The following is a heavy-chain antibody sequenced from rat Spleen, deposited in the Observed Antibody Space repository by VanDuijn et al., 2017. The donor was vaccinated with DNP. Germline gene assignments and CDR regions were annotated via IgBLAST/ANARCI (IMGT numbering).Heavy chain of an antibody. J-gene: IGHJ3*01. CDR1: GFTFSNYY. D-gene: IGHD1-7*01. CDR2: ISTVGDNA. Sequence: EVQLVESGGGLVQPGRSLKLSCAASGFTFSNYYMAWVRQAPKKGLEWVATISTVGDNAYYRDSVKGRFTISRDDARSTLYLQMDSLRSEDTATYYCATSSYFGYDYGFAYWGQGTLVTVSS. CDR3: ATSSYFGYDYGFAY. V-gene: IGHV5-25*01.